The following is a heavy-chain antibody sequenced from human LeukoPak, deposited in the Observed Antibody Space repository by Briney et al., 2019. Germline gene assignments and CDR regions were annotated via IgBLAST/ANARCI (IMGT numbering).Heavy chain of an antibody. J-gene: IGHJ5*02. CDR1: GFIFGEHY. CDR3: ARNKERFDP. V-gene: IGHV3-11*04. Sequence: PGGSLRLSCAASGFIFGEHYMSWIRQAPGKGLECISYISSSGFTIYYADSVKGRFTISRDNAKDSLYLQMNSLRVEDTALYYCARNKERFDPWGQGTLVTLSS. CDR2: ISSSGFTI.